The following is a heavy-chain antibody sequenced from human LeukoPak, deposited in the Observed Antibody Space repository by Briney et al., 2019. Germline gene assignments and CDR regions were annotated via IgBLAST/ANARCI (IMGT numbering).Heavy chain of an antibody. V-gene: IGHV3-30*04. CDR2: ISYDGSNK. Sequence: GGSLRLSCAASGFTFSSYAMHWVRQAPGKGLEWVAVISYDGSNKYYADSVKGRFTISRDNSKNTLYLQMNSLRAEDTAVYYCARDLNSSGSPEGFDYWGQGTLVTVSS. D-gene: IGHD6-19*01. CDR1: GFTFSSYA. J-gene: IGHJ4*02. CDR3: ARDLNSSGSPEGFDY.